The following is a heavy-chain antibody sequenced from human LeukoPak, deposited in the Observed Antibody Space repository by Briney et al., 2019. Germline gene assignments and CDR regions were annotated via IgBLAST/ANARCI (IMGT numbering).Heavy chain of an antibody. J-gene: IGHJ4*02. CDR3: ARGYYYDSSGFDY. D-gene: IGHD3-22*01. Sequence: SETLSLTCTVSGGSISSYYWSWIRQPPGKGLEWLGYIYYSGSTNYNPSLKSRVTISVDTSMNQFSLKLSSVTAADTAVYYCARGYYYDSSGFDYWGQGTLVTVSS. CDR2: IYYSGST. CDR1: GGSISSYY. V-gene: IGHV4-59*01.